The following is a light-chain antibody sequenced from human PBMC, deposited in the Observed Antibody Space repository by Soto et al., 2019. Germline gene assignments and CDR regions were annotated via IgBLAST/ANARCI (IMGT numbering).Light chain of an antibody. CDR1: SSNIGAGYD. CDR3: QSYDSSLSGSV. CDR2: GNS. V-gene: IGLV1-40*01. Sequence: QAVVTQPPSVSGAPGQRVTISCTESSSNIGAGYDVHWYQQLPGTAPKLLIYGNSNRPSRVPDRFSGSKSGTSASQAITGLQAEDEADYSCQSYDSSLSGSVFGGGTMLTVL. J-gene: IGLJ3*02.